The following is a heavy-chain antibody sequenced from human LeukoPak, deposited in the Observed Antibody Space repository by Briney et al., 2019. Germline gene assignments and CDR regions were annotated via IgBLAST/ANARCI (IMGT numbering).Heavy chain of an antibody. J-gene: IGHJ6*03. CDR1: GFTFSSYE. Sequence: GGSLRLSCAASGFTFSSYEMNWVRQAPGKGLEWVSVIYSGGSTYYADSVKGRFTISRDNSKNTLYLQMNSLRAEDTAVYYCAKQGRAWLRDYYYYMDVWGKGTTVTISS. CDR2: IYSGGST. V-gene: IGHV3-66*04. CDR3: AKQGRAWLRDYYYYMDV. D-gene: IGHD3-9*01.